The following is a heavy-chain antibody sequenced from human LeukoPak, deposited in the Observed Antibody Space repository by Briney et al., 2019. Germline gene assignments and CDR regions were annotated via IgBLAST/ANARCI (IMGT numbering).Heavy chain of an antibody. V-gene: IGHV4-4*02. Sequence: PSGTLSLTCGVSGGSVINTNWWTWVRQPPGKGLEWIGEVHLDGRTNYNPSLESRLTMSVDVSENQVSLKLTSVTAADTAVYYGAREGGFYRPLDYSGQGTLVTVSS. CDR2: VHLDGRT. CDR3: AREGGFYRPLDY. CDR1: GGSVINTNW. J-gene: IGHJ4*02. D-gene: IGHD3-3*01.